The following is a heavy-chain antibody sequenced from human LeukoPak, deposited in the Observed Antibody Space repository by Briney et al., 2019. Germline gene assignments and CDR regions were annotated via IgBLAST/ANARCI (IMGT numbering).Heavy chain of an antibody. J-gene: IGHJ4*02. CDR1: GGSISSYY. Sequence: PSETLSLTCTVSGGSISSYYWSWIRQPPGKGLEWIGYIYYSGSTNYNPSLKSRVTISVDTSKNQFSLKLSSVTAADTAVYYCARGLTYYYDSSGYYDSYYFDYWGQGTLVTVSS. CDR2: IYYSGST. CDR3: ARGLTYYYDSSGYYDSYYFDY. D-gene: IGHD3-22*01. V-gene: IGHV4-59*01.